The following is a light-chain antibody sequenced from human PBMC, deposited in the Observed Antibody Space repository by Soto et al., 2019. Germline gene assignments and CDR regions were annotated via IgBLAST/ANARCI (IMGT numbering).Light chain of an antibody. V-gene: IGKV3-20*01. CDR2: GAS. J-gene: IGKJ4*01. Sequence: EIVLTQSPGTLSLSPGERATLSCRASQSINSIYLAWYQQKPGQAPRLLIYGASSRATGIPDRFSVSGSGTDFTLTISRLEPEDFAMYYCQQSDTSLLTFGGGTRVEIK. CDR3: QQSDTSLLT. CDR1: QSINSIY.